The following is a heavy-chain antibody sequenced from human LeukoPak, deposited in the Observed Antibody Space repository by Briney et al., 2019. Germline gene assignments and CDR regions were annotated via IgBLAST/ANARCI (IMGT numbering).Heavy chain of an antibody. V-gene: IGHV3-7*01. CDR2: IKQDGSVK. Sequence: GGSLRLSCAVSGLTFSDHKVDWVRQAPGRGLEWVANIKQDGSVKYYVDSVKGRFTISRDNAKNSVYLQMNSLRSEDTAVYYCARIGYSSSSWDFWGQGTLVPVSS. CDR1: GLTFSDHK. J-gene: IGHJ4*02. CDR3: ARIGYSSSSWDF. D-gene: IGHD6-6*01.